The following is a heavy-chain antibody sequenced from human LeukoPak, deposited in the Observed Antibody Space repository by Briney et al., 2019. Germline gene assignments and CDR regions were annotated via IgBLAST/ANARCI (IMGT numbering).Heavy chain of an antibody. Sequence: GGSLRLSCAASGFTFSSYGMHWVRQAPGKGLEWVAVISYDGSNKYYADSVKGRFTISRDNSKNTLYLQMNSLRAEDTAVYYCAKDPSSTSCYVPFFYYFDYWGQGTLVTVSS. CDR1: GFTFSSYG. D-gene: IGHD2-2*01. V-gene: IGHV3-30*18. J-gene: IGHJ4*02. CDR2: ISYDGSNK. CDR3: AKDPSSTSCYVPFFYYFDY.